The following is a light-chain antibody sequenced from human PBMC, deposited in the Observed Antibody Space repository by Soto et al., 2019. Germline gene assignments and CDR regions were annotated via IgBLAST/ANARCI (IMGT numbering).Light chain of an antibody. Sequence: EIVMTQSPATLSVSPGERATLSCRASQSVSSNLAWYQQKPGQAPRLLSYGASTRATGIPARFSGSGSGTEFTLTISGLQSEDFAVYYCQQYNNWLQTFGHGTRLEIK. CDR3: QQYNNWLQT. CDR2: GAS. CDR1: QSVSSN. V-gene: IGKV3-15*01. J-gene: IGKJ5*01.